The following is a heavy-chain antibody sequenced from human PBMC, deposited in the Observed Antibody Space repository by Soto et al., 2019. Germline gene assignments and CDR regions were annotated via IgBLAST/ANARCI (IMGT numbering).Heavy chain of an antibody. Sequence: PSETLSLTCAVYGGSFSGYYWSWIRKPPGKGLEWIGEINHSGSTNYNPSLKSRVTISVDTSKNQFSLKLSSVTAADTAVYYCARGGSIAVAGYYFDYWGQGTLVTVSS. J-gene: IGHJ4*02. CDR3: ARGGSIAVAGYYFDY. D-gene: IGHD6-19*01. V-gene: IGHV4-34*01. CDR1: GGSFSGYY. CDR2: INHSGST.